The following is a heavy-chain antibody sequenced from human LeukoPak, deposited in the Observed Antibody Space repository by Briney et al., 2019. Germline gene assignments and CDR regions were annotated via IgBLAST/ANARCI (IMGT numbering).Heavy chain of an antibody. CDR1: GFTFRSYW. J-gene: IGHJ4*02. CDR3: ARGSGWYEGYYFDY. V-gene: IGHV3-7*01. Sequence: PGGSLRLSCVASGFTFRSYWMSWVRQAPGKGLEWVANIKQDGSEKYYVDSVKGRFTISRDNAKNSLYLQMNSLRAEDTAVYYCARGSGWYEGYYFDYWGQGTLVTVSS. CDR2: IKQDGSEK. D-gene: IGHD6-19*01.